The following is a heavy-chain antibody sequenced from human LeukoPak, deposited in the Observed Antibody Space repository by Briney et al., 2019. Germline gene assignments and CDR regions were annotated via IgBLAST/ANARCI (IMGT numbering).Heavy chain of an antibody. D-gene: IGHD3-22*01. CDR3: ARANTYYYDSSGYYNY. CDR1: GFTFSDYY. J-gene: IGHJ4*02. V-gene: IGHV3-11*01. CDR2: ISSSGSTI. Sequence: GGSLRLSCAASGFTFSDYYMSWIRQAPGKGLEWVSYISSSGSTIYYADSVKGRFTISRDSAKNSLYLQMNSLRAEDTAVYYCARANTYYYDSSGYYNYWGQGTLVTVSS.